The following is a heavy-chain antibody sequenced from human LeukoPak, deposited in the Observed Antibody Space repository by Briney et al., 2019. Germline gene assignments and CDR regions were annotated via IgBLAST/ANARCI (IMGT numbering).Heavy chain of an antibody. CDR3: AREDAMDYYYYYGMDV. D-gene: IGHD2-2*01. V-gene: IGHV3-7*01. Sequence: GGSLRLSCAASGFTFSSYWMSWVRQAPGKGLEWVANIKQDGSEKYYVGSVKGRFTISRDNAKNSLYLQMNSLRAEDTAVYYCAREDAMDYYYYYGMDVWDQGTTVTVSS. CDR1: GFTFSSYW. J-gene: IGHJ6*02. CDR2: IKQDGSEK.